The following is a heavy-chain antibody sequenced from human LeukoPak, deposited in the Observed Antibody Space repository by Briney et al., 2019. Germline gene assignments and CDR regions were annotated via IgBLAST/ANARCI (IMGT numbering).Heavy chain of an antibody. J-gene: IGHJ6*04. Sequence: GGSLRLSCAASGFTFSSYEMNWVRQAPGKGLEWVSYISSSGSTIYYADSVKGRFTISRDNAKNSLYLQMNSLRAEDTAVYYCARYCSGGSCYNYYYGMGVWGKGTTVTVSS. CDR2: ISSSGSTI. D-gene: IGHD2-15*01. CDR1: GFTFSSYE. CDR3: ARYCSGGSCYNYYYGMGV. V-gene: IGHV3-48*03.